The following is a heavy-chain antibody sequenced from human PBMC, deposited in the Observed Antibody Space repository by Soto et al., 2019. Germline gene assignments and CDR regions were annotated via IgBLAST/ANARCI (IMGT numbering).Heavy chain of an antibody. J-gene: IGHJ3*02. V-gene: IGHV3-48*01. CDR3: ATDFGPQSLTRRAFDI. CDR1: GFTFSSYS. D-gene: IGHD3-10*01. CDR2: ISSSSSTI. Sequence: GGSLRLSCAASGFTFSSYSMNWVRQAPGKGLEWVSYISSSSSTIYYADSVKGRFTISRDNAKNSLYLQMNSLRAEDTAVYYCATDFGPQSLTRRAFDIWGQGTMVTVSS.